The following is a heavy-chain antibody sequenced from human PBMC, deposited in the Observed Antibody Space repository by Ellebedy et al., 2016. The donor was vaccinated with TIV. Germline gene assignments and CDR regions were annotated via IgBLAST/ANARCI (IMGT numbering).Heavy chain of an antibody. J-gene: IGHJ4*02. D-gene: IGHD1-26*01. CDR1: GFTFSSYW. CDR3: ARTGIVGAVYYFDY. CDR2: INSDGSST. V-gene: IGHV3-74*01. Sequence: GGSLRLSCAASGFTFSSYWVHWVRQAPGKGLVWVSRINSDGSSTSYADSVKGRFTISRDNAKNTVYLQMNSLRAEDTAVYYCARTGIVGAVYYFDYWGQGTLVTVSS.